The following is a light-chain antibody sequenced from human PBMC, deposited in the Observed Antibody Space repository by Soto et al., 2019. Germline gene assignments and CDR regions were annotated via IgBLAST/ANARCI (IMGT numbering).Light chain of an antibody. CDR2: DAS. Sequence: DIPMTQSPSTLAAIAGDRITITCRASQSITTWLAWYQQKPGKAPKLLIYDASRLLSGVPSRFSGSGSGTEFTLTISSLQPDDFATYYCQQYSSYSLFTFGPGTKVDIK. CDR3: QQYSSYSLFT. J-gene: IGKJ3*01. V-gene: IGKV1-5*01. CDR1: QSITTW.